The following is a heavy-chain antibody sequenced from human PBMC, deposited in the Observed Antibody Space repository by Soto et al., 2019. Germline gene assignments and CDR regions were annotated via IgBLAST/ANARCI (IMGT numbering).Heavy chain of an antibody. CDR3: ARSTYTAMVGWYFDL. V-gene: IGHV4-31*03. D-gene: IGHD5-18*01. CDR1: GGSISSGGYY. CDR2: IYYSGST. Sequence: QVQLQESGPGLVKPSQTLSLTCTVSGGSISSGGYYWSWIRQHPGKGLEWIGYIYYSGSTYYNPPLKSRVTISVDTSKNQFSLKLSSVTAADTAVYYCARSTYTAMVGWYFDLWGRGTLVTVSS. J-gene: IGHJ2*01.